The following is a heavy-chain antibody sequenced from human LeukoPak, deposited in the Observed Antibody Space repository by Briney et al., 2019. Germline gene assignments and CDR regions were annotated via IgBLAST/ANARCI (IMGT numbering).Heavy chain of an antibody. Sequence: GGSLRLSCAASGFTFSDYYMSWIRQAPGKGLEWVSYISSSGSTIYYADSVKGRFTISRDNSKNTLYLEMGSLRAEDRAVYYCARDAAYVTFDYWGQGTLVTVSS. J-gene: IGHJ4*02. V-gene: IGHV3-11*04. CDR2: ISSSGSTI. D-gene: IGHD2-21*01. CDR1: GFTFSDYY. CDR3: ARDAAYVTFDY.